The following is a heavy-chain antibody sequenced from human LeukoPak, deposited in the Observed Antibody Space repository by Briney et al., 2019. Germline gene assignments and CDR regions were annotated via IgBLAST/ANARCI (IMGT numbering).Heavy chain of an antibody. D-gene: IGHD5-18*01. Sequence: GGSLRLSCAASGFIFSSYWMSWVRQAPGKGLEWVSYISSSGSTIYYADSVKGRFTISRDNAKNSLYLQMNSLRAEDTAVYYCARVSRGYSYGLDYWGQGTLVTVSS. CDR2: ISSSGSTI. J-gene: IGHJ4*02. V-gene: IGHV3-48*04. CDR3: ARVSRGYSYGLDY. CDR1: GFIFSSYW.